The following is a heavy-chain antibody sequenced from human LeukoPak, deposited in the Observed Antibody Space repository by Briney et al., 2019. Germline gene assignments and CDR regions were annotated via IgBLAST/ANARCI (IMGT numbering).Heavy chain of an antibody. D-gene: IGHD3-22*01. CDR1: GFTFTSYA. CDR3: ARDSDSSGHYYMDYFDY. V-gene: IGHV3-21*01. Sequence: GGSLRLSCAASGFTFTSYAMNWVRQAPGKGLEWVSSISSSSRDINYADSVKGRFTISRDNAWNSLYLQMNSLRAEDTAVYYCARDSDSSGHYYMDYFDYWGQGALVTVSS. CDR2: ISSSSRDI. J-gene: IGHJ4*02.